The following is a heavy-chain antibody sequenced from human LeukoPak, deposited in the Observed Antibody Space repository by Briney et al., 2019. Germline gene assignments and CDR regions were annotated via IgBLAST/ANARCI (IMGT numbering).Heavy chain of an antibody. Sequence: GGSLRLSCAASGFTFSSYAMHWVRQAPGKGLEWVAVISYDGSNKYYADSVKGRFTISRDNSKNTLYLQMTSLRAEDTAVYYCARDSSGSYGGRFDYWGQGTLVTVSS. V-gene: IGHV3-30-3*01. CDR2: ISYDGSNK. D-gene: IGHD1-26*01. J-gene: IGHJ4*02. CDR1: GFTFSSYA. CDR3: ARDSSGSYGGRFDY.